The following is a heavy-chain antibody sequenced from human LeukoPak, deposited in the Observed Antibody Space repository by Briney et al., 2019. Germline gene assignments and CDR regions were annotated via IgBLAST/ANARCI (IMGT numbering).Heavy chain of an antibody. V-gene: IGHV1-69*05. CDR2: IIPIFGTA. J-gene: IGHJ4*02. Sequence: GASVKVSCKASGGTFSSYAISWVRQAPGQGLEWMGGIIPIFGTANYAQKLQGRVTMTTDTSTSTAYVELSRLRSDDTAVYYCARGTGEGYTYGRYYFDYWGQGTLVTVSS. CDR3: ARGTGEGYTYGRYYFDY. D-gene: IGHD5-18*01. CDR1: GGTFSSYA.